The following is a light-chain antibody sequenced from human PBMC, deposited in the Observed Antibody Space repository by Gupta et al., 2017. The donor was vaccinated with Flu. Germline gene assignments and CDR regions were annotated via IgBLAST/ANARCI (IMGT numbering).Light chain of an antibody. CDR2: AAS. Sequence: DMQMPQSPSSLSASVGDRVTITCRASQSISIYLNWYQQKPGKAPKLLIYAASRLQSGVPSRFSGSGSGKDFTLTISSLQHEDFATYYCQQSYSTPLTFGGGTKVDIK. V-gene: IGKV1-39*01. CDR3: QQSYSTPLT. CDR1: QSISIY. J-gene: IGKJ4*01.